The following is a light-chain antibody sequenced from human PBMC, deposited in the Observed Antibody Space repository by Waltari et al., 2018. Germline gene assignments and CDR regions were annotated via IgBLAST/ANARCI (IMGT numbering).Light chain of an antibody. CDR2: GAS. V-gene: IGKV3-15*01. CDR3: HQYNSWPPYT. CDR1: QNIGYN. Sequence: EIVMTQSPDTLSVSPGERATLSCRASQNIGYNLAWYQQKPGQAPRLLIYGASSTAIGIPDRFSGSGSGTEFTLTISSLQAEDFAVYLCHQYNSWPPYTFGQGTKLEIK. J-gene: IGKJ2*01.